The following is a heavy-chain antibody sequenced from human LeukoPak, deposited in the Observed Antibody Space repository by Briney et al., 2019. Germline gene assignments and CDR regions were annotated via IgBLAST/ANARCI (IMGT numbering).Heavy chain of an antibody. D-gene: IGHD5-18*01. J-gene: IGHJ4*02. Sequence: PGGSLRLSCAASGFTFSSYAMSWVRQAPGKRLEWVSAISGGGGSTYYADSVKGRFTISRDNSKNTLYLQMNSLRAEDTAVYYCALSDTAMVVNYWGQGTLVTVSS. CDR1: GFTFSSYA. V-gene: IGHV3-23*01. CDR2: ISGGGGST. CDR3: ALSDTAMVVNY.